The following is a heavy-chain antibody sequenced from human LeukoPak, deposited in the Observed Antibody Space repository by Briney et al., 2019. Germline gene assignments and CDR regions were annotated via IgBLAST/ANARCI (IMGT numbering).Heavy chain of an antibody. CDR1: GFTVSTNY. CDR3: ARVAYCGGDCYSGPLAY. Sequence: GGSLRLSCAASGFTVSTNYMTWVRQAPGKGLEWVSVFYSDGRTFYIDSVKGRFTISRDNSKNTVFLQMNSLRLEDTAVYYCARVAYCGGDCYSGPLAYWGQGTLVTVSS. CDR2: FYSDGRT. J-gene: IGHJ4*02. D-gene: IGHD2-21*02. V-gene: IGHV3-53*01.